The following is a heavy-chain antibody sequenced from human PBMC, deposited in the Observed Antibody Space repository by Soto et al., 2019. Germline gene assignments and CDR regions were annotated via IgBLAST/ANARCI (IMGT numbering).Heavy chain of an antibody. CDR3: XXXXXY. Sequence: QVQLVQSGAEVKKPGASVKVSCKASGYTFTSYGISWVRQAPGQGLEWMGWISVYNGNTNYAQKLQGRVTMTTDTSTXTXXXXXXXXXXXXXXXXXXXXXXXYWGQGTLVX. V-gene: IGHV1-18*01. CDR1: GYTFTSYG. J-gene: IGHJ4*02. CDR2: ISVYNGNT.